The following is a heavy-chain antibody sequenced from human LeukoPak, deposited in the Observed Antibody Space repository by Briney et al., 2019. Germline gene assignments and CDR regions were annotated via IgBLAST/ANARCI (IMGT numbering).Heavy chain of an antibody. CDR3: AKAAVAHRNFDY. CDR2: ISSSGSTI. CDR1: GFTFSSYE. V-gene: IGHV3-48*03. D-gene: IGHD6-19*01. Sequence: PGGSLRLSCAASGFTFSSYEMNWVRQAPGKGLEWVSYISSSGSTIYYADSVKGRFTISRDNSKNTLYLQMNSLRAEDTAVYYCAKAAVAHRNFDYWGQGTLVTVSS. J-gene: IGHJ4*02.